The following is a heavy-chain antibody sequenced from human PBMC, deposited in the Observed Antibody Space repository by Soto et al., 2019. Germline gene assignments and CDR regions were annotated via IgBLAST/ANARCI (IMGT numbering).Heavy chain of an antibody. J-gene: IGHJ4*02. Sequence: GGSLRLSCAASGFTFSDYYMSWIRQAPGKGLEWVSDSSSRSSYTNYADSVKGRFTISRDNAKNTLYLQMNRLRADDTAVYYCARDHSLGGYSYGNFDCWGQGTLVTVSS. CDR3: ARDHSLGGYSYGNFDC. D-gene: IGHD5-18*01. CDR2: SSSRSSYT. V-gene: IGHV3-11*06. CDR1: GFTFSDYY.